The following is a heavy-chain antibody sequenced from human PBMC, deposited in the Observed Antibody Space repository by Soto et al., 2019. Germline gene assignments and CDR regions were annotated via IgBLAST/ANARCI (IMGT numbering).Heavy chain of an antibody. V-gene: IGHV1-69*06. CDR3: ARGGAITIFVVVPGGHWFDP. Sequence: GASVKVSCKASGGTFSSYAISWVRQAPGQGLEWMGGIFPIFGTANYAQKFQGRVTITADKSTSTAYMELISLRSEDTAVYYCARGGAITIFVVVPGGHWFDPWGQGTLVNVSS. J-gene: IGHJ5*02. CDR1: GGTFSSYA. D-gene: IGHD3-3*01. CDR2: IFPIFGTA.